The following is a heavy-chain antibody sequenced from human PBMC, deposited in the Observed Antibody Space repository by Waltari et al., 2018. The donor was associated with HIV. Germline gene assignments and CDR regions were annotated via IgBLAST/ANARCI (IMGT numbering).Heavy chain of an antibody. CDR2: IIPILAIT. D-gene: IGHD6-25*01. CDR1: GGTFSSYT. Sequence: QVHLVQYGAEVKKPGSSVKISCKASGGTFSSYTISWVRQAPGQGLEWMGRIIPILAITNYAQNFQGRGTITADKPTSTANMELSRLRSEDTAVYYCARGWAAGAFDIWGQGTMVTVSS. V-gene: IGHV1-69*02. J-gene: IGHJ3*02. CDR3: ARGWAAGAFDI.